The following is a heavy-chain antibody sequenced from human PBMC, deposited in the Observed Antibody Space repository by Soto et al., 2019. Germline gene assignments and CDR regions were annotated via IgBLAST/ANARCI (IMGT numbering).Heavy chain of an antibody. Sequence: SETLSLTCTVSGGSISSSSYYWGWIRQPPGEGLEWIGSIYYSGSTYHNPSLKSRVTISVDTSKNQFSLKLSSVTAADTAVYYCARRRWEGGYSYGYNWFDPWGQGTLVTVSS. V-gene: IGHV4-39*01. CDR2: IYYSGST. CDR3: ARRRWEGGYSYGYNWFDP. CDR1: GGSISSSSYY. D-gene: IGHD5-18*01. J-gene: IGHJ5*02.